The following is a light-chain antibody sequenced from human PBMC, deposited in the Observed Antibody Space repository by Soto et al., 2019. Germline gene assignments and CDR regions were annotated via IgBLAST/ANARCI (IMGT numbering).Light chain of an antibody. CDR3: QKYNSAPWT. CDR1: QGISNY. Sequence: DIQMTQSPSSLSAAVGDRVSITCWASQGISNYLAWYQQKPGKVPKLLIYAASTLQSGVPSRFSGSGSGTDFTLTISSLQPEDVATYYCQKYNSAPWTFGQGTKVDFK. V-gene: IGKV1-27*01. J-gene: IGKJ1*01. CDR2: AAS.